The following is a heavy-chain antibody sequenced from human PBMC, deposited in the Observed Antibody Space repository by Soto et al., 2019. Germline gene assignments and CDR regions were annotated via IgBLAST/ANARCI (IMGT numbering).Heavy chain of an antibody. CDR1: GFTFSSYW. Sequence: EVQLVESGGGLVQPGGSLRLSCAASGFTFSSYWMHWVRQAPGKGLVWVSRINSDGSSTSYADSVKGRFTISRDNAKNTLYLQMNRLRAEDTAVYYCARDIVATVYYYYYGMDVWGQGTTVTVSS. CDR2: INSDGSST. D-gene: IGHD5-12*01. J-gene: IGHJ6*02. CDR3: ARDIVATVYYYYYGMDV. V-gene: IGHV3-74*01.